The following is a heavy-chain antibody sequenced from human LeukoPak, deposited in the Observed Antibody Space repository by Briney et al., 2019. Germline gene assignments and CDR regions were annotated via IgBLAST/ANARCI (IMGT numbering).Heavy chain of an antibody. CDR3: ARYYCGGHCYGFDY. CDR2: FYYSGST. CDR1: GGSIDSNS. V-gene: IGHV4-59*01. Sequence: SETLSLTCTVSGGSIDSNSWTWIRQPPGKGLEWIGYFYYSGSTNYNPSLKSRVTISVDTSKNQFSLKLSSVTAADTAVYYCARYYCGGHCYGFDYWGQGTLVTVSS. D-gene: IGHD2-21*02. J-gene: IGHJ4*02.